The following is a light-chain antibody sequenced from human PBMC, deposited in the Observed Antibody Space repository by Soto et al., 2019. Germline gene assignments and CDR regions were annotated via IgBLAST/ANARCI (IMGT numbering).Light chain of an antibody. CDR2: GDS. J-gene: IGKJ1*01. CDR3: QQSYTTPWT. Sequence: DIQMTQSPSSLSASVGGRVTIRCRASETIKGYLNWYQHKPGKAPNLLIFGDSNLRGGVPSRFTGSGSGTDFTLTIDRLQPEDFATYYCQQSYTTPWTFGLGTKVEIK. V-gene: IGKV1-39*01. CDR1: ETIKGY.